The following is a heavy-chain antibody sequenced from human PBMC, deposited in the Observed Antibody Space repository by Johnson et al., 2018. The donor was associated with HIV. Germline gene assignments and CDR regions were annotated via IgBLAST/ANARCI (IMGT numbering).Heavy chain of an antibody. CDR3: ARSGDYGAFDI. Sequence: EVQLVESGGGVERPGGSLRLSCAASGFTFSNYAMGWVRQAPGKGLEWVSAISGSGGSTYYADSVKGRFTISRDNAKNSLYLQMNSLRAEDTAVYYCARSGDYGAFDIWGQGTMVTVSS. D-gene: IGHD2-21*02. CDR2: ISGSGGST. J-gene: IGHJ3*02. CDR1: GFTFSNYA. V-gene: IGHV3-23*04.